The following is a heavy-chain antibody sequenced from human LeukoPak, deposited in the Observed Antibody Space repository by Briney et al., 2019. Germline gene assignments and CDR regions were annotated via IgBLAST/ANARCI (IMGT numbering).Heavy chain of an antibody. J-gene: IGHJ4*02. D-gene: IGHD3-10*01. V-gene: IGHV3-7*05. CDR2: IKQDGSEK. CDR1: GFTFSSYW. Sequence: PGGSLRLSCAASGFTFSSYWMSWGRQAPGKALEWVANIKQDGSEKYYVDSVKGRFTISRDNAKNSLYLQMNSLRAEDTAVYYCARGPYRGRFYYGSGSQPDYWGQGTLVTVSS. CDR3: ARGPYRGRFYYGSGSQPDY.